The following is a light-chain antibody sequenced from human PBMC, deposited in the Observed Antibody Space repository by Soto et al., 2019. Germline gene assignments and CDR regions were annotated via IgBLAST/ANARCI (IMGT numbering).Light chain of an antibody. V-gene: IGKV3-15*01. J-gene: IGKJ3*01. Sequence: DIVMTQSPATLSVSPGERATLSCRASQSVSSNLAWYQQKPGQAPSLLVYGASTRATGITARFSGSGSGTEFILTISSLQSEDFALYYCQQYNNWPSFTFGPGTKVDIK. CDR3: QQYNNWPSFT. CDR1: QSVSSN. CDR2: GAS.